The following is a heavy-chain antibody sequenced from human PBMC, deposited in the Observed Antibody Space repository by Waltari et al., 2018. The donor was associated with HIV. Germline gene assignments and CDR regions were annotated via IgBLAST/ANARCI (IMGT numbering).Heavy chain of an antibody. Sequence: QVQLVQSGAEENKPGAYVKVSSKTSGNTFTTHGISRVRQAPGTGPEWMGWISAYSGNTNYAQKFQGRVTMTTDTSTNRVYMELRSLRSDDTAVYYCARERGEGNDILTGYPNYYYYYGMDVWGQGTTVTVSS. J-gene: IGHJ6*02. V-gene: IGHV1-18*01. CDR1: GNTFTTHG. D-gene: IGHD3-9*01. CDR3: ARERGEGNDILTGYPNYYYYYGMDV. CDR2: ISAYSGNT.